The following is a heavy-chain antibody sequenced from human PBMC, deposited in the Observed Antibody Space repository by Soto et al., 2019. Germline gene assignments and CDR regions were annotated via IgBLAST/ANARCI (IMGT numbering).Heavy chain of an antibody. CDR2: INHSGST. CDR1: GGSFSGYY. CDR3: ARGVSDIVVVPAAYALSYYGMDV. V-gene: IGHV4-34*01. D-gene: IGHD2-2*01. Sequence: QVQLQQWGAGLLKPSETLSLTCAVYGGSFSGYYWSWIRQPPGKGLEWIGEINHSGSTNYNPSLKRRVTIAVDTSNNQVSQKLSAVTAGDTAVYYCARGVSDIVVVPAAYALSYYGMDVWGQGTTVTVSS. J-gene: IGHJ6*02.